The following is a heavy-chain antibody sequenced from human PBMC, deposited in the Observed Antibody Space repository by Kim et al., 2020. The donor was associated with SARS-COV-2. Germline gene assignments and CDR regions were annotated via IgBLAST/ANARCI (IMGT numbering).Heavy chain of an antibody. CDR2: ISAYTANT. J-gene: IGHJ3*02. CDR1: GYTFTGYG. Sequence: ASVKVSCKASGYTFTGYGINWVRQAPGQGLEWMGWISAYTANTNYERNLQGRVTMTVDKSANTAYMELRSLRFGDTAIYYCARGVRQGIVTVIKGAFDIWGQGTMVTVSS. D-gene: IGHD3-22*01. CDR3: ARGVRQGIVTVIKGAFDI. V-gene: IGHV1-18*01.